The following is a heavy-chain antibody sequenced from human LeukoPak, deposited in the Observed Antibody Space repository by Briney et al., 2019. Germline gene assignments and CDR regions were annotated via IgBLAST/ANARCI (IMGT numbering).Heavy chain of an antibody. CDR3: AKPAKTDYADY. D-gene: IGHD1-14*01. CDR1: GFTFSSYS. J-gene: IGHJ4*02. V-gene: IGHV3-21*04. Sequence: RGGSLRLSCAASGFTFSSYSMNWVRQAPGKGLEWVSSISSSSSYIYYADSVKGRFTISRDNSKNTLYLQMNSLRAEDTAVYYCAKPAKTDYADYWGQGTLVTVSS. CDR2: ISSSSSYI.